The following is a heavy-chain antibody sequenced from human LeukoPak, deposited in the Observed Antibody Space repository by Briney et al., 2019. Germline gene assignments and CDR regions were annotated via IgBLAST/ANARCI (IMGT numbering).Heavy chain of an antibody. Sequence: GGSLRLSCAASGFTFSSYSMNWVRQAPGKGLEWVSSISSSSSYIYYADSVKGRFTISRDNAKNSLYLQMNSLRAEDTAVYYCARIFLDIVVVPAAEDYWGQGTLVTVSS. J-gene: IGHJ4*02. CDR3: ARIFLDIVVVPAAEDY. CDR1: GFTFSSYS. D-gene: IGHD2-2*03. CDR2: ISSSSSYI. V-gene: IGHV3-21*01.